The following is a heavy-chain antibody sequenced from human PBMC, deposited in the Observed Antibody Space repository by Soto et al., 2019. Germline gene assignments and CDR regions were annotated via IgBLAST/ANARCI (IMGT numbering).Heavy chain of an antibody. CDR2: TRNKANSYTT. CDR1: GFTFSDHY. CDR3: DSMIGDFDY. Sequence: EVQLVESGGGLVQPGGSLRLSCVASGFTFSDHYMDWVRQAPGKGLEWVGRTRNKANSYTTEYAASVKGRFTISGDDSENSLYLHLNSLKTEDTAVYYCDSMIGDFDYWGQGTLVTVSS. V-gene: IGHV3-72*01. D-gene: IGHD3-22*01. J-gene: IGHJ4*02.